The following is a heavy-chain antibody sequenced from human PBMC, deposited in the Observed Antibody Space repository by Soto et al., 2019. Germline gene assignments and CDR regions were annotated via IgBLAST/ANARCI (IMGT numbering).Heavy chain of an antibody. D-gene: IGHD2-2*01. V-gene: IGHV1-3*01. J-gene: IGHJ5*02. Sequence: ASVKVSCKSSGYTFTSYAMHWVRQAPGQRLEWMGWINAGNGNTKYSQKFQGRVTITRDTSASTAYMELSSLRSEDTAVYYCARARGNQANWFDPWGQGTLVTVSS. CDR2: INAGNGNT. CDR1: GYTFTSYA. CDR3: ARARGNQANWFDP.